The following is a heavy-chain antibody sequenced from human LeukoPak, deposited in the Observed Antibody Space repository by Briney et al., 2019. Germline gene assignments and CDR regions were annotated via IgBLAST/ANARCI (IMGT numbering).Heavy chain of an antibody. J-gene: IGHJ6*03. Sequence: SETLSLTCTVSGGSISSSSYYWGWIRQPPGKGLEWIGSIYYSGSTYYNPSLKSRVTISVDTSKNQFSLKLSSVTAADTAVYYCARLVYYYMDVWGKETTVTVSS. CDR3: ARLVYYYMDV. CDR2: IYYSGST. CDR1: GGSISSSSYY. V-gene: IGHV4-39*01.